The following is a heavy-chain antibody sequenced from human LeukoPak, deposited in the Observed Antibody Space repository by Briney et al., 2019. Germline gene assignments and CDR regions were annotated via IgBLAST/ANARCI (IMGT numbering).Heavy chain of an antibody. V-gene: IGHV3-33*01. D-gene: IGHD2-21*01. J-gene: IGHJ3*02. CDR3: ARDCYAIPRFAFDI. Sequence: PGRSLRLSCAASGFTFSSYGMHWVRQAPGKGLEWVAVIWYDGSNKYYADSVKGRFTISRDNSKNTLYLQMNSLRAEDTAVYYCARDCYAIPRFAFDIWGQGTMVTVSS. CDR2: IWYDGSNK. CDR1: GFTFSSYG.